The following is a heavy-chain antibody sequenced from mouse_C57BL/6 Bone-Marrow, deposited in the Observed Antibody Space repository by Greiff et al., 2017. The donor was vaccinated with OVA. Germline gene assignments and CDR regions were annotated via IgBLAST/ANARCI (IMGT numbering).Heavy chain of an antibody. D-gene: IGHD2-1*01. CDR3: TSYGNFAY. J-gene: IGHJ2*01. Sequence: VQLQQSGAELVRPGASVKLSCTASGFNIKDDYMHWVKQRPEQGLEWIGWIDPENGDTEYASKFQGKATITADTSSNTSYLQLSSLTSEDTAVYYCTSYGNFAYWGQGTTRTVSS. CDR1: GFNIKDDY. V-gene: IGHV14-4*01. CDR2: IDPENGDT.